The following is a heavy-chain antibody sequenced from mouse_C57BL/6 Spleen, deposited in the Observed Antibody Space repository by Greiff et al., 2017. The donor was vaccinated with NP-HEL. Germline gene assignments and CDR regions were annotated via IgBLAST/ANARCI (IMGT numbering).Heavy chain of an antibody. CDR3: ARGKIYYDYDGGFAY. CDR1: GYTFTDYN. Sequence: VQLQQSGPELVKPGASVKIPCKASGYTFTDYNMDWVKQSHGKSLEWIGDINPNNGGTSYNQKFKGKATLTVDKSSSTAYMERRSLTSEDTAVYYCARGKIYYDYDGGFAYWGQGTLVTVSA. J-gene: IGHJ3*01. CDR2: INPNNGGT. V-gene: IGHV1-18*01. D-gene: IGHD2-4*01.